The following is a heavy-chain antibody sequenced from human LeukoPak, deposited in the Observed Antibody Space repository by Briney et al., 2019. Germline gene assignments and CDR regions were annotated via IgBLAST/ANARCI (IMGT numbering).Heavy chain of an antibody. V-gene: IGHV4-34*01. Sequence: SETLSLTCAVYGGSFSGYYWSWIRQLPGKGLEWIGEINHSGSTNYNPSLKSRVTISVDTSKNQFSLKLSSVTAADTAVYYCARGVTLIVVVIHDWYFDLWGRGTVFTVSS. J-gene: IGHJ2*01. CDR2: INHSGST. D-gene: IGHD3-22*01. CDR3: ARGVTLIVVVIHDWYFDL. CDR1: GGSFSGYY.